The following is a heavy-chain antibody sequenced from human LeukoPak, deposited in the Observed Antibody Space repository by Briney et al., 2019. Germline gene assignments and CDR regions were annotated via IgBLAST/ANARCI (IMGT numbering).Heavy chain of an antibody. Sequence: PGGSLRLSCAVSGFTVSTNYMSWVRQAAGKGLEWVSLMYTDGGTLYADSVKGRFTIFRDSSKNTLYLQMNSLRAEDTAVYYCARHYSNSLYYYYGLDVWGQGTTVTVSS. CDR1: GFTVSTNY. CDR2: MYTDGGT. J-gene: IGHJ6*02. V-gene: IGHV3-66*04. CDR3: ARHYSNSLYYYYGLDV. D-gene: IGHD4-11*01.